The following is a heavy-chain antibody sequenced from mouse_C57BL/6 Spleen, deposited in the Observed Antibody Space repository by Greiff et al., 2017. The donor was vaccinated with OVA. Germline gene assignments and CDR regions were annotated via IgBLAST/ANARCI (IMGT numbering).Heavy chain of an antibody. CDR3: ARSSFYDYDGWYFDV. V-gene: IGHV7-3*01. J-gene: IGHJ1*03. D-gene: IGHD2-4*01. Sequence: EVQVVESGGGLVQPGGSLSLSCAASGFTFTDYYMSWVRQPPGKALEWLGFIRNKANGYTTEYSASVKGRFTISRDNSQSILYLQMNALRAEDSATYYCARSSFYDYDGWYFDVWGTGTTVTVSS. CDR2: IRNKANGYTT. CDR1: GFTFTDYY.